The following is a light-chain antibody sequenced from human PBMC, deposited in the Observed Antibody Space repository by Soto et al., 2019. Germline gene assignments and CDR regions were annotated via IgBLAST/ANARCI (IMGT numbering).Light chain of an antibody. CDR2: EVS. Sequence: QSALTQPPSASGSPGQSVTISCTGTSSDVGDYNYVSWYQQHPDKAPTLIIYEVSKRPSGVPDRFSGSKSGNTASLTVSGLQADDEADYYCSSYAGSARILFGGGTKLTVL. J-gene: IGLJ2*01. CDR3: SSYAGSARIL. CDR1: SSDVGDYNY. V-gene: IGLV2-8*01.